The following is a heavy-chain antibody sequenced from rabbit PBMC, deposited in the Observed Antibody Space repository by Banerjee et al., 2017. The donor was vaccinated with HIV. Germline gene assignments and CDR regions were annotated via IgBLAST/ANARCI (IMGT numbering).Heavy chain of an antibody. CDR3: ARNVGSSWDL. Sequence: QSLEESGGDLVKPGASLTLTCTASGFSFNSNYMCWVRQAPGKGLEWITCIYTGSSGTTYYASWAKGRFTISKTSSTTVTLQMTSLTAADTATYFCARNVGSSWDLWGPGTLVT. D-gene: IGHD8-1*01. J-gene: IGHJ6*01. CDR2: IYTGSSGTT. CDR1: GFSFNSNY. V-gene: IGHV1S40*01.